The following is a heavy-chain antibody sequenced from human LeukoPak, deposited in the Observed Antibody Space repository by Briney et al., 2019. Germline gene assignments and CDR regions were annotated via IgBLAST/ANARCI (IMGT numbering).Heavy chain of an antibody. J-gene: IGHJ4*02. V-gene: IGHV3-23*01. CDR1: GFSFSSYG. D-gene: IGHD3-22*01. CDR2: NTGSGGNT. CDR3: AVDWYDSSGYGTFDY. Sequence: PGGSLRLSCAASGFSFSSYGMSWVRQGPGKGLEWVSSNTGSGGNTDYAASVKGRFTISRDNSKNTLYLQMHSLRAEDTAVYYCAVDWYDSSGYGTFDYWGQGTLVTVSS.